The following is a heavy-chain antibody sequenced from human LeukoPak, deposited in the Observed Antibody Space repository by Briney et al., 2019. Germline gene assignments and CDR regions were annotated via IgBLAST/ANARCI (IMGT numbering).Heavy chain of an antibody. V-gene: IGHV3-23*01. CDR3: ATVTPSDN. Sequence: GGSLRLSCAASGFTFSSSAMSWVRQAPGKGLEWVAAISDTGRLSYYADSVKGRFTISRDNSKNTLYLQMNSLRAEDTAVYYCATVTPSDNWGQGTLVTVSS. D-gene: IGHD4-17*01. CDR2: ISDTGRLS. CDR1: GFTFSSSA. J-gene: IGHJ4*02.